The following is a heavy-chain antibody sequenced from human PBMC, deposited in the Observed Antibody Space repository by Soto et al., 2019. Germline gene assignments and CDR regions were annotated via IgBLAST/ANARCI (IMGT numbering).Heavy chain of an antibody. CDR3: AKGGRYYDISASKDYFDY. CDR2: ISYDGRNK. CDR1: GFTFSSYG. V-gene: IGHV3-30*18. Sequence: GGSLRLSCAASGFTFSSYGMDWVRQAPGKGLEWVAVISYDGRNKYYADSVKGRFTISRDNSKNTQYLLMNSLRAEDTAIYYCAKGGRYYDISASKDYFDYWGQGTLVTVSS. J-gene: IGHJ4*02. D-gene: IGHD3-22*01.